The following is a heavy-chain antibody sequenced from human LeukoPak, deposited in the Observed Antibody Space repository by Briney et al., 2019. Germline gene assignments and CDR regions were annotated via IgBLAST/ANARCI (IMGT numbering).Heavy chain of an antibody. J-gene: IGHJ6*03. CDR2: INHSGST. CDR1: GGSFSGYY. D-gene: IGHD6-19*01. V-gene: IGHV4-34*01. CDR3: ARLRKNGWYGYCCYMAV. Sequence: TSETLSLTCAVYGGSFSGYYWSWIRQPPGKGLEWIGEINHSGSTNYNPSLKSRVTISVDTSKNQFSLKLSSVTAADAAVDYCARLRKNGWYGYCCYMAVWGEGTTVTVSS.